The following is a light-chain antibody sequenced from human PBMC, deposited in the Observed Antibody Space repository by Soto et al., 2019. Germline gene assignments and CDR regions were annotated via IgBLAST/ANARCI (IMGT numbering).Light chain of an antibody. CDR2: EVS. Sequence: QSALSQPASVSGSPGQSITISCTGSSSDVGSYNLVSWYQQHPGKAPKLMIAEVSRRPSGVSNRFSASKSGNTASLTISGLQAEDEGYYYCCSYAGNSDVVFGGGTKLTVL. V-gene: IGLV2-23*02. CDR3: CSYAGNSDVV. J-gene: IGLJ2*01. CDR1: SSDVGSYNL.